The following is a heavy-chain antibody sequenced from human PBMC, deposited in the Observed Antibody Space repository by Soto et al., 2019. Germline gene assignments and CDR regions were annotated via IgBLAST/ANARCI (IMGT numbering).Heavy chain of an antibody. CDR1: GYTFTSYG. J-gene: IGHJ6*02. Sequence: QVQLVQSGAEVKKPGASVKVSCKASGYTFTSYGISWVRQAPGQGLEWMGWISAYNGNTNYAQKLQGRVTMTTDTSTSTAYMGLRSLRSDDTAVYYCASSPGDYYGSGSYYSWGRAYYYYGMDVWGQGTTVTVSS. CDR2: ISAYNGNT. CDR3: ASSPGDYYGSGSYYSWGRAYYYYGMDV. D-gene: IGHD3-10*01. V-gene: IGHV1-18*01.